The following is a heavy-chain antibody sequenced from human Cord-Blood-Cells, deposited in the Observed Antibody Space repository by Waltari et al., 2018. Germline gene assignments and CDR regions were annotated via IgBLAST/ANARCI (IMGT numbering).Heavy chain of an antibody. D-gene: IGHD4-17*01. J-gene: IGHJ3*02. V-gene: IGHV1-24*01. CDR1: GYTLTELS. CDR2: FDPEDGET. Sequence: QVQLVQSGAEVKKPGASVKVSCKVSGYTLTELSMHWVRQAPGKGLEWKGGFDPEDGETIYAQKFQGRVTMTEDTSTDTAYMELSSLRSEDTAVYYCATVPTDYGDYSDAFDIWGQGTMVTVSS. CDR3: ATVPTDYGDYSDAFDI.